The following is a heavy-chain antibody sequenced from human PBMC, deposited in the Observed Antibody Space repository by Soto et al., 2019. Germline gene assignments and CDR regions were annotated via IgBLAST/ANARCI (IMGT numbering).Heavy chain of an antibody. J-gene: IGHJ3*01. V-gene: IGHV3-23*01. CDR1: GFTFSPSA. CDR3: ATERISMIVVVMTN. Sequence: EVQLLESGGDLVQPGGSLRLSCAVSGFTFSPSAMSWVRQAPGKGLEWVSAITPSGDNTYYADSVRGRFTISRDNSKNTLYLQMNGLRAEDTALYFCATERISMIVVVMTNWGQGTX. D-gene: IGHD3-22*01. CDR2: ITPSGDNT.